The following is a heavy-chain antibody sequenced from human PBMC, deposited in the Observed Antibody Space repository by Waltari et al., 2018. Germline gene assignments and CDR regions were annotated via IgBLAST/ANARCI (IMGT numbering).Heavy chain of an antibody. V-gene: IGHV3-53*01. J-gene: IGHJ4*02. CDR2: IFSGGNT. CDR3: ASSPKEGY. Sequence: EVQLVESGGGLIQPGGSLRVSCAASGFTVNNNYMIWVRQAPGKGLEWVSLIFSGGNTFYADSVRCRFTISRDSSKNTLYLQMNSLRTEDTAVYYCASSPKEGYWGQGTLVTVSS. CDR1: GFTVNNNY.